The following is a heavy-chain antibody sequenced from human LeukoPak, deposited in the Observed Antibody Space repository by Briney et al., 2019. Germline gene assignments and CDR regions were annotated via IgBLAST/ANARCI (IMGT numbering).Heavy chain of an antibody. CDR3: AREYSRSSVDY. Sequence: GGSLRLSCAATGFTFSSYAMHWVRQAPGKGLEYVSVISSNGGSTYYANSVKGRFTISRDNSKNTLYLQMGSLRAEDMAVYYCAREYSRSSVDYWGQGTLVTVSS. CDR2: ISSNGGST. D-gene: IGHD6-6*01. V-gene: IGHV3-64*01. CDR1: GFTFSSYA. J-gene: IGHJ4*02.